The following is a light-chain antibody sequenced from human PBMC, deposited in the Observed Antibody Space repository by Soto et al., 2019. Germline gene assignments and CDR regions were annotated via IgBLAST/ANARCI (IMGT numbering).Light chain of an antibody. Sequence: QSVLTQPPSVSGAPGQRVTISCTGSFSNIGAGYDVHWYQQLPGTAPKLLIYGNSNRPSGVPDRFSGSKSGTSASLPITGLQAEDEADYYCQSSDSSLSRLVFGGGTKLTVL. CDR2: GNS. CDR1: FSNIGAGYD. J-gene: IGLJ2*01. CDR3: QSSDSSLSRLV. V-gene: IGLV1-40*01.